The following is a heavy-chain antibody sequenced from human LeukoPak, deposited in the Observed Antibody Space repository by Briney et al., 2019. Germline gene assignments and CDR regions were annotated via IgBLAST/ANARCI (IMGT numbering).Heavy chain of an antibody. D-gene: IGHD1-26*01. CDR2: ISAYNGNT. V-gene: IGHV1-18*01. Sequence: ASVKVSCKASGYTFTSYGISWVRQAPGQGLGWMGWISAYNGNTNYAQKLQGRVTMTTNTSTSTAYMELRSLRSDDTAVYYCARVLREQDFDYWGQGTLVTVSS. J-gene: IGHJ4*02. CDR3: ARVLREQDFDY. CDR1: GYTFTSYG.